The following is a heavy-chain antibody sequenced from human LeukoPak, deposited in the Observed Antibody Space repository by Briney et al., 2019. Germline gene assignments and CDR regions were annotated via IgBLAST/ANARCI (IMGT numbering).Heavy chain of an antibody. D-gene: IGHD5-18*01. Sequence: PGGSLRLSCAASGFTFSGYAMSWVRQAPGKGLEWVSAISGSGGSTYYADSVKGRFTISRGNSKNTLYLQMKSLRADDTAVYYCAKDTRGYSYGPYFFDYGGQGTLVTVSS. CDR2: ISGSGGST. V-gene: IGHV3-23*01. CDR3: AKDTRGYSYGPYFFDY. J-gene: IGHJ4*02. CDR1: GFTFSGYA.